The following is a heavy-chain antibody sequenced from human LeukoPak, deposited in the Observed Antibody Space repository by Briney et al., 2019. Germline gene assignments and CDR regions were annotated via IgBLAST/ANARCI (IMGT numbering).Heavy chain of an antibody. Sequence: PGGSLRLSCAASGSTFSNYWMNWVRQAPGKGLEWVANIKQDGSERYYVDSVKGRFTISRDNAKNSLYLQMISLRAEDTAVYYCAGGSGWSFDYWGQGTLVTVSS. CDR3: AGGSGWSFDY. D-gene: IGHD6-19*01. CDR2: IKQDGSER. CDR1: GSTFSNYW. V-gene: IGHV3-7*01. J-gene: IGHJ4*02.